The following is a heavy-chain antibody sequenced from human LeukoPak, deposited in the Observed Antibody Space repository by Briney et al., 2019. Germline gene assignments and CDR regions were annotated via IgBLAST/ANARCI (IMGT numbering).Heavy chain of an antibody. CDR2: VIPIFGTA. D-gene: IGHD3-22*01. CDR3: AREEGYYYDSSGYPRTN. J-gene: IGHJ4*02. CDR1: GYTFTKYG. Sequence: SVKVSCKASGYTFTKYGIIWARQAPGQGLEWMGGVIPIFGTANYAQKFQGRVTITADESTSTAYMELSSLRSEDTAVYYCAREEGYYYDSSGYPRTNWGQGTLVTVSS. V-gene: IGHV1-69*13.